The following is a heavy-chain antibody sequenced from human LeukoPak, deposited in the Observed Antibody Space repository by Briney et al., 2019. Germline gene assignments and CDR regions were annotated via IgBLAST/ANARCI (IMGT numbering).Heavy chain of an antibody. CDR1: GYTFTGHY. Sequence: GASVKVSCKASGYTFTGHYMHWVRQAPGQGLEWMGWINPNSGGTNYAQKFQGRVTMTRDTSISTAYMELSRLTSDDTAVYYCSRASEVVPAAFYFDSWGQGTLVTVSS. D-gene: IGHD2-2*01. V-gene: IGHV1-2*02. J-gene: IGHJ4*02. CDR2: INPNSGGT. CDR3: SRASEVVPAAFYFDS.